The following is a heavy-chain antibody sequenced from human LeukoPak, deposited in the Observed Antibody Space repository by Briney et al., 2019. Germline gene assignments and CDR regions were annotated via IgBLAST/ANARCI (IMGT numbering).Heavy chain of an antibody. CDR3: AKDRSHYYDSSGYYLFDY. J-gene: IGHJ4*02. CDR1: GFTVSGYW. V-gene: IGHV3-7*01. CDR2: IKQDGSAQ. Sequence: GGSLRLSCAASGFTVSGYWMSWVRQAPGKGLEWVANIKQDGSAQNYVDSVKGRLTTSRDNAKNSLFLQMNSLRVEDTALYYCAKDRSHYYDSSGYYLFDYWGQGTLVTVSS. D-gene: IGHD3-22*01.